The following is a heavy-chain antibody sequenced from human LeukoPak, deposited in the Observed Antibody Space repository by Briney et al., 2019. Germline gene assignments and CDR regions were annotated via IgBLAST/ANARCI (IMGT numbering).Heavy chain of an antibody. CDR1: GYTFTSYD. D-gene: IGHD6-13*01. Sequence: GASVTVSCKASGYTFTSYDINWVRQATGQGLEWMGWMNPNSGNTGYAQKFQGRVTMTRNTSISTAYMELSSLGSEDTAVYYCARAYSSSWPYYYYGMDIWGQGTTVTVSS. CDR3: ARAYSSSWPYYYYGMDI. CDR2: MNPNSGNT. V-gene: IGHV1-8*01. J-gene: IGHJ6*02.